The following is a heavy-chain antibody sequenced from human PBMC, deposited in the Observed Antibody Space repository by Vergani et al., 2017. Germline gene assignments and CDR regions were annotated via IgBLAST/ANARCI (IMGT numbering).Heavy chain of an antibody. CDR2: INAGNGNT. V-gene: IGHV1-3*01. CDR3: ARDVTAMVGGYFDL. Sequence: QVQLVQSGAEVKKPGASVKVSCKASGYTFTSYAMHWVRQAPGQRLEWMGWINAGNGNTKYSQKFQGRVTITRDTSASTAYMELSSLRSEDTAVYYCARDVTAMVGGYFDLWGRGNLVTVSS. CDR1: GYTFTSYA. J-gene: IGHJ2*01. D-gene: IGHD5-18*01.